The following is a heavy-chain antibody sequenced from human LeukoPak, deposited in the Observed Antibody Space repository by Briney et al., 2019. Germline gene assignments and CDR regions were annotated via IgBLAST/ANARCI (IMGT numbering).Heavy chain of an antibody. Sequence: GASVKVSCKASGYTFTSYAMHWVRQAPGQRLEWMGWINAGNGNTKYSQKFQGRVTITRDTSASTAYMELSSLRSEDTAVYYCARSDIVVVPAAIPRYNWFDPWGQGTLVTVSS. CDR3: ARSDIVVVPAAIPRYNWFDP. CDR1: GYTFTSYA. J-gene: IGHJ5*02. V-gene: IGHV1-3*01. D-gene: IGHD2-2*02. CDR2: INAGNGNT.